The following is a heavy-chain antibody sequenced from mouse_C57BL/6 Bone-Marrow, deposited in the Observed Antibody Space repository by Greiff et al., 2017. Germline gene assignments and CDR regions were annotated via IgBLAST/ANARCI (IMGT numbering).Heavy chain of an antibody. CDR3: TRNYYDYDGAYFFDY. Sequence: EVNLVESGEGLVKPGGSLKLSCAASGFTFSSYAMSWVRQTPEKRLEWVAYISSGGDYIYYADTVKGRFTISIDNARNTLYLQMSSLKSEDTAMYYCTRNYYDYDGAYFFDYWGQGTTLTVSS. CDR2: ISSGGDYI. D-gene: IGHD2-4*01. CDR1: GFTFSSYA. J-gene: IGHJ2*01. V-gene: IGHV5-9-1*02.